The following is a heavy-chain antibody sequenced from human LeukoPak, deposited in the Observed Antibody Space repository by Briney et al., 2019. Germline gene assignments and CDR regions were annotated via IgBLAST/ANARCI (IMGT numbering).Heavy chain of an antibody. CDR3: ARGGHYGDYSFDY. J-gene: IGHJ4*02. Sequence: SVKVSCKASGGTFSSYAISWVRQAPGQGLEWMEGIIPIFGTANYAQKFQGRVTITADKSTSTAYMELSSLRSEDTAVYYCARGGHYGDYSFDYWGQGTLVTASS. D-gene: IGHD4-17*01. CDR2: IIPIFGTA. CDR1: GGTFSSYA. V-gene: IGHV1-69*06.